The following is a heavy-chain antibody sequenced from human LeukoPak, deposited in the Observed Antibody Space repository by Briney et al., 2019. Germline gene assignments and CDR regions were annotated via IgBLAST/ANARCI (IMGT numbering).Heavy chain of an antibody. J-gene: IGHJ5*01. CDR3: ARGSGAYWFYS. V-gene: IGHV3-48*01. CDR2: INSDSSTI. CDR1: GFSFNIEN. Sequence: PGGSLRLSCAASGFSFNIENMNWVRQAPGKGLEWISYINSDSSTIYSADSMKGRFTISRDKAKNSLYLQMHSLTAEDTAVYYCARGSGAYWFYSWGPGTLVTVSS.